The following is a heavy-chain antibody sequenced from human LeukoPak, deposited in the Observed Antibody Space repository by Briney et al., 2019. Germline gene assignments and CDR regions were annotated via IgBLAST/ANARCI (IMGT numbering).Heavy chain of an antibody. D-gene: IGHD5-12*01. V-gene: IGHV1-8*01. CDR1: GYTFTSYD. CDR2: MNPNSGNT. J-gene: IGHJ6*02. Sequence: ASVKVSRKASGYTFTSYDINWVRQATGQGLEWMGWMNPNSGNTGYAQKFQGRVTMTRNTSISTAYMELSSLRSEDTAVYYCARMKIVATLIGNYYYGMDVWGQGTTVTVSS. CDR3: ARMKIVATLIGNYYYGMDV.